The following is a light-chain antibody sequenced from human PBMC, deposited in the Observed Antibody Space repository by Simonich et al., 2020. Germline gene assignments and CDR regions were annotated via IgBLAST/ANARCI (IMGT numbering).Light chain of an antibody. CDR3: QTWGTGIVV. Sequence: QLVLTQSPSASASLGASVKLTCTLSRGQSSYAIAWHQQQPEKGPRYLMKLNSDGSHSKGDGIPARFAGSSSGAERYLTISSLQSEDEADYYCQTWGTGIVVLGGGTKLTVL. CDR1: RGQSSYA. V-gene: IGLV4-69*01. CDR2: LNSDGSH. J-gene: IGLJ2*01.